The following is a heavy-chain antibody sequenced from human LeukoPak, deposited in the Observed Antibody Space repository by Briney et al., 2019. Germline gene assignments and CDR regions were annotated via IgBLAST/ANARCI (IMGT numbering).Heavy chain of an antibody. J-gene: IGHJ4*02. V-gene: IGHV3-9*03. Sequence: GGSLRLSCAASGFTFDDYAMHWVRQAPGKGLEWVSGISWNSGSIGYADSVKGRFTISRDNAKNSLYLQMNSLRAEDMALYYCAKGYNWNFAYYFDYWGQGTLVTVSS. CDR3: AKGYNWNFAYYFDY. D-gene: IGHD1-7*01. CDR2: ISWNSGSI. CDR1: GFTFDDYA.